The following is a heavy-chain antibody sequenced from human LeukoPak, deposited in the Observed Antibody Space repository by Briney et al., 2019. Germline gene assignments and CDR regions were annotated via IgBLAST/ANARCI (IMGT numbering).Heavy chain of an antibody. V-gene: IGHV2-5*01. CDR1: GFSLSTSGVG. D-gene: IGHD3-10*01. CDR3: APKPLWFGELLFFDY. CDR2: IYWNDDR. Sequence: SGPTLVKPTQTLTLTCTFSGFSLSTSGVGVGWIRQPPGKALEWLALIYWNDDRRYSPSLKSRLTITKDTSKNQVVLTMTNMDPVDTATYYCAPKPLWFGELLFFDYWGQGTLVTVSS. J-gene: IGHJ4*02.